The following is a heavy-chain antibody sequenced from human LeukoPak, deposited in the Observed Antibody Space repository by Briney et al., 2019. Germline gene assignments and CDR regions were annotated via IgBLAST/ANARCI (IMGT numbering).Heavy chain of an antibody. D-gene: IGHD3-22*01. CDR1: GYTFTSYY. Sequence: ASVKVSCKASGYTFTSYYMHWARQAPGQGLEWMGIINPSGGSTSYAQKFQGRVTMTRDTSTSTVYMELSSLRSEDTAVYYCARDSSQNYYDSSGPSGYWGQGTLVTVSS. J-gene: IGHJ4*02. CDR3: ARDSSQNYYDSSGPSGY. CDR2: INPSGGST. V-gene: IGHV1-46*01.